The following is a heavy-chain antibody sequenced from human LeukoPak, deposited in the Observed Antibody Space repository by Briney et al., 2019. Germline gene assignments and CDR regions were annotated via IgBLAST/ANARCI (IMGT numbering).Heavy chain of an antibody. CDR1: GFTFSSYG. V-gene: IGHV3-23*01. J-gene: IGHJ3*02. CDR3: AKDRWEGYYDSSGYYGDAFDI. Sequence: GGSLRLSCAASGFTFSSYGMSWVRQAPGKGLEWVSAISGSGGSTYYADSVKGRFTISRDNSKNTLYLQMNSLRAEDTAVYYCAKDRWEGYYDSSGYYGDAFDIWGQGTMVTVSS. CDR2: ISGSGGST. D-gene: IGHD3-22*01.